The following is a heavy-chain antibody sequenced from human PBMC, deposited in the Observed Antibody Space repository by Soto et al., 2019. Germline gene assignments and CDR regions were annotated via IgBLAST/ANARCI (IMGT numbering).Heavy chain of an antibody. V-gene: IGHV3-30-3*01. CDR3: ARGQAMASYAFDI. CDR2: ISYDGSNK. D-gene: IGHD5-18*01. J-gene: IGHJ3*02. CDR1: GFTFSSYA. Sequence: GGSLRLSCAASGFTFSSYAMHWVRQAPGKGLEWVAVISYDGSNKYYADSVKGRFTISRDNSKNTLYLQMNSLGAEDTAVYYCARGQAMASYAFDIWGQGTMVTVSS.